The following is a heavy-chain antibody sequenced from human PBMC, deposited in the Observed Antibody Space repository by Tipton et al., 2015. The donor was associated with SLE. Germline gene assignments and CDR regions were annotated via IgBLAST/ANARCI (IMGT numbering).Heavy chain of an antibody. CDR3: ARQRGYNYGLYNWFDP. D-gene: IGHD3/OR15-3a*01. CDR1: GAFINSHY. J-gene: IGHJ5*02. V-gene: IGHV4-59*08. CDR2: IYYNGDT. Sequence: TLSLTCSVSGAFINSHYWSWIRQPPGKGLEWIGYIYYNGDTNYNPSLKSRVAISIDTSRKQFSLKLTSVTAADTAVYYCARQRGYNYGLYNWFDPWGQGTLVTVSS.